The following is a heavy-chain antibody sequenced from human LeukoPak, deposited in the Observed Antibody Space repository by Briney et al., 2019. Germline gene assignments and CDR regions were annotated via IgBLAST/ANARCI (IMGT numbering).Heavy chain of an antibody. V-gene: IGHV4-31*03. Sequence: PSQTLSLTCTVSGGSISSGGYYWSWIRQHPGKGLEWIGYIYYSGSTYYNPSLKSRVTISVDTSKNQFSLKLSSVTAADTAVYYCARQEDYYYYGMDVWGQGTTVTVSS. CDR1: GGSISSGGYY. CDR2: IYYSGST. J-gene: IGHJ6*02. CDR3: ARQEDYYYYGMDV.